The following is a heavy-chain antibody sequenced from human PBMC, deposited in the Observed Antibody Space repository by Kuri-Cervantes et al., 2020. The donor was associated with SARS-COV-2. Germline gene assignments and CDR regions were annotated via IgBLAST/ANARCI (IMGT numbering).Heavy chain of an antibody. CDR1: GFSFNTYA. J-gene: IGHJ5*02. CDR3: AQDQSSGVLANYFDP. CDR2: TTGSGATT. Sequence: GGSLRLSCAASGFSFNTYAMTWVRQAPGKGLEWVSSTTGSGATTFYADSVKGRFTISRDNSNNILYLQMNSLRADDTAVYFCAQDQSSGVLANYFDPWGQGTLVTVSS. V-gene: IGHV3-23*01. D-gene: IGHD4/OR15-4a*01.